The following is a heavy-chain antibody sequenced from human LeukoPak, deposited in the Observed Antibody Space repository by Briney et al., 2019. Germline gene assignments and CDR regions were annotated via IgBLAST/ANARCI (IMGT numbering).Heavy chain of an antibody. D-gene: IGHD2-8*01. V-gene: IGHV3-23*01. CDR3: AKDVIPHRVSRGYFTNGVCPDY. J-gene: IGHJ4*02. CDR2: ISGSGGST. Sequence: GGSLRLSCAASGFTFSSYAMSWVRQAPGKGLEWVSAISGSGGSTYYADSVKGRFTISRDNSKNTLYLQMNSLRAEDTPVYYCAKDVIPHRVSRGYFTNGVCPDYWGQGTLVTVSS. CDR1: GFTFSSYA.